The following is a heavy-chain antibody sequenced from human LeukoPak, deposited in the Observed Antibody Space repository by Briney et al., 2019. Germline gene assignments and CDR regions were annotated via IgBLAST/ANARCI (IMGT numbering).Heavy chain of an antibody. D-gene: IGHD3-22*01. CDR2: INHSGST. J-gene: IGHJ4*02. Sequence: PSETLSLTCAVYAGSFSGYYWSWIRQPPGKGLEWIGEINHSGSTNYNPSPKSRVTISVDTSKNQFSLKLSSVTAADTAVYYCAIVALVGDRSGYYGDYWGQGTLVTVSS. CDR1: AGSFSGYY. CDR3: AIVALVGDRSGYYGDY. V-gene: IGHV4-34*01.